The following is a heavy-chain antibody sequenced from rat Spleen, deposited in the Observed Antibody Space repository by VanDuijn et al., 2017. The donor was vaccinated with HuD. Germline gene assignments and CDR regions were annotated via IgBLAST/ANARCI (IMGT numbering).Heavy chain of an antibody. CDR1: GFTFSNYW. V-gene: IGHV5-29*01. Sequence: EVRLVESGGGLVQPGRSLKLSCVASGFTFSNYWMYWIRQAPGKGLEWVAIITYDGSSTYYRDSVKGRFTISRDNAQSTLSLQMDSLRSEDTATYYCARRHYGYTDYFDYWGQGVMVTVSS. J-gene: IGHJ2*01. D-gene: IGHD1-9*01. CDR3: ARRHYGYTDYFDY. CDR2: ITYDGSST.